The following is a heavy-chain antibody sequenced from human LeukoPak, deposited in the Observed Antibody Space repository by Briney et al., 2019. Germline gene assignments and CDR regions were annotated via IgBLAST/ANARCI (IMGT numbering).Heavy chain of an antibody. Sequence: SETLSLTCTVSGGYISSYYWSWIRQPPGKGLEWIGYIYYSGSTNYNPSLKSRVTISVDTSKNQFSLKLSSVTAADTAVYYCARGSVLRFLEWPNWFDPWGQGTLVTVSS. CDR1: GGYISSYY. V-gene: IGHV4-59*01. D-gene: IGHD3-3*01. J-gene: IGHJ5*02. CDR2: IYYSGST. CDR3: ARGSVLRFLEWPNWFDP.